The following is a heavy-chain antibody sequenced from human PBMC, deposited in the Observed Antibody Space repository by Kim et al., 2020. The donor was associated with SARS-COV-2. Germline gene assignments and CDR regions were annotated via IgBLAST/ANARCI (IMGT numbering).Heavy chain of an antibody. V-gene: IGHV2-5*02. CDR3: AHGFRRPSYSYVSGPYFDY. CDR2: IYWDDDK. D-gene: IGHD5-18*01. CDR1: GFSLSTSGVG. J-gene: IGHJ4*02. Sequence: SGPTLVKPTQTLTLTYTFSGFSLSTSGVGVGWIRQPPGKALEWLALIYWDDDKRYSPSLKSRLTITKDTSKNQVVLTMTNMDPVDTATYYCAHGFRRPSYSYVSGPYFDYWGQGTLVTVSS.